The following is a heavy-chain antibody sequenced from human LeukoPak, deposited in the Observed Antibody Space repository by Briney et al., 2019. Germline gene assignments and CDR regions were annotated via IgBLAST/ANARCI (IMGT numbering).Heavy chain of an antibody. Sequence: GGSLRLSCAASGFTFSSYAMHWVRQAPGKGLEWVANIKQDGSEKFYVGSVRGRFTISRDNAKNSLYLQMNSLRAEDTAVYYCARGVLPGAIEWSLDYWGQGTLVTVSS. CDR2: IKQDGSEK. J-gene: IGHJ4*02. CDR1: GFTFSSYA. CDR3: ARGVLPGAIEWSLDY. V-gene: IGHV3-7*01. D-gene: IGHD2-2*02.